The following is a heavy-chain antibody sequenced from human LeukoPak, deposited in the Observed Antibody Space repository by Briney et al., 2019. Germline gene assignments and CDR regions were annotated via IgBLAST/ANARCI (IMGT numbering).Heavy chain of an antibody. J-gene: IGHJ4*02. CDR2: ISGSGGST. V-gene: IGHV3-23*01. CDR1: GFTFSSYA. CDR3: AKDSVAGTGGFDY. D-gene: IGHD6-19*01. Sequence: GGSLRLSCAASGFTFSSYAMSWVRQAPGKGLEWVSAISGSGGSTYYADSVKGRSTISRDNSKNTLYLQMNSLRAEDTAVYYCAKDSVAGTGGFDYWGQGTLVTVSS.